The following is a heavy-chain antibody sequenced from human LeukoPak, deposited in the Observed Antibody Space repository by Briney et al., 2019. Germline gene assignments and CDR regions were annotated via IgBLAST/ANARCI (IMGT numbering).Heavy chain of an antibody. CDR3: AGGGMTGFDY. CDR1: GGSFSGYY. V-gene: IGHV4-34*01. CDR2: INHSGST. D-gene: IGHD1-20*01. J-gene: IGHJ4*02. Sequence: SETLSLTCAVYGGSFSGYYWSWIRQPPGKGLEWIGEINHSGSTNYNPSLKSRVAISVDTSKNQFSLKLSSVTAADTAVYYCAGGGMTGFDYWGQGTLVTVSS.